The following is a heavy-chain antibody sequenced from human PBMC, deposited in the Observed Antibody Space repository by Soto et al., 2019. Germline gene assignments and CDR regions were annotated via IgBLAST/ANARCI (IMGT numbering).Heavy chain of an antibody. V-gene: IGHV4-4*07. CDR3: ARVVVFGSGSYYTGVDYNWFDP. D-gene: IGHD3-10*01. Sequence: SETLSLTCTVSGGSISSYYWSWIRQPAGKGLEWIGRIYTSGSTNYNPSLKSRVTMSVDTSKNQFSLKLSSVTAADTAVYYCARVVVFGSGSYYTGVDYNWFDPWGQGTLVTVSS. CDR2: IYTSGST. CDR1: GGSISSYY. J-gene: IGHJ5*02.